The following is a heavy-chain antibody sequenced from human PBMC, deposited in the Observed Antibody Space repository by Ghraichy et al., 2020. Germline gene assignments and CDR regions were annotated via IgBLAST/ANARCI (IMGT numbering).Heavy chain of an antibody. CDR1: GFTFTSSA. J-gene: IGHJ6*02. Sequence: SVKVSCKASGFTFTSSAVQWVRQARGQRLEWIGWIVVGSGNTNYAQKFQERVTITRDMSTSTAYMELSSLRSEDTAVYYCASWLGYCTNGVCYTRYYYYYYGMDVWGQGTTVTVSS. CDR2: IVVGSGNT. CDR3: ASWLGYCTNGVCYTRYYYYYYGMDV. D-gene: IGHD2-8*01. V-gene: IGHV1-58*01.